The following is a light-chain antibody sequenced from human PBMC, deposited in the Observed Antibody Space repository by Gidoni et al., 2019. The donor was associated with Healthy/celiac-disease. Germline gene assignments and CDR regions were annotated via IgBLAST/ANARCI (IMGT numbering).Light chain of an antibody. CDR2: AAS. V-gene: IGKV1-9*01. CDR3: QQLNSYPWT. CDR1: QGISSY. Sequence: DIQFTQSPSFLSASVGDRVAITCRASQGISSYLAWYQQKPGKAPKLLNYAASTLQSGVPSRFSGSGSGTEFTLTISSLQPEDFATYYCQQLNSYPWTFGQGTKVEIK. J-gene: IGKJ1*01.